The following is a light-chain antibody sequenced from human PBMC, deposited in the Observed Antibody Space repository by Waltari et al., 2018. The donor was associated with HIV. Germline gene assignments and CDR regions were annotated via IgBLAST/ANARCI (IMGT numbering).Light chain of an antibody. CDR3: QQYNNWPPA. V-gene: IGKV3-15*01. CDR2: GAS. CDR1: QSVSNN. J-gene: IGKJ1*01. Sequence: EIVMTQSPATLSLFPGDEATLSCRSSQSVSNNLAWYQQRPGQSPRLLIYGASTRATEIPARFIGSGSGTEFTLTISSLQSEDFVVYYCQQYNNWPPAFGQGTTVDI.